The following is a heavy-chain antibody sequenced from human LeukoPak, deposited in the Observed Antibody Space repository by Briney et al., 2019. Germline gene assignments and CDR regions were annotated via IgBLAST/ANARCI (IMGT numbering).Heavy chain of an antibody. CDR2: ISSSSTYI. CDR1: GFTFSDYT. CDR3: TRALVVPPAPNLQH. Sequence: GGSLRLSCAASGFTFSDYTMNWVRQAPGKGLEWVSSISSSSTYIYYADSAKGRFTISRDNAKNSLYLQMNSLRAEDTAVYYCTRALVVPPAPNLQHWGQGTLVTVSS. J-gene: IGHJ1*01. D-gene: IGHD2-2*01. V-gene: IGHV3-21*01.